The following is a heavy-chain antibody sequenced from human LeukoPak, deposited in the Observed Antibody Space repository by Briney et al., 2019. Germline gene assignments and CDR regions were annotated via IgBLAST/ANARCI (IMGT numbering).Heavy chain of an antibody. D-gene: IGHD1-26*01. V-gene: IGHV3-7*01. CDR1: GFTFSTSW. CDR3: ARDAGWGYYDL. Sequence: GGSLRLSCVASGFTFSTSWVTWVRQAPGTGLEWVANIDKHGNGKYYVDSVKGRFAISRDYASNSVFLQMDSLRAEDTSVYYCARDAGWGYYDLWGQGTPVTVSS. CDR2: IDKHGNGK. J-gene: IGHJ4*02.